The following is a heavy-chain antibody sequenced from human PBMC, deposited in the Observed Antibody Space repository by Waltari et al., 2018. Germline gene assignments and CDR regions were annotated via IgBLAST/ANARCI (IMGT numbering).Heavy chain of an antibody. Sequence: QVQLQESGPGLVKPSETLSLTCGVSGYSISSGFYWGWIRQPPGKGLEWIGSMYHGGTTYYNPSLKSRVTISLDTSKNQFSLKLSSVTAADTAVYYCARIGGPNAFDIWGQGTMVTVSS. J-gene: IGHJ3*02. CDR3: ARIGGPNAFDI. D-gene: IGHD3-3*01. CDR2: MYHGGTT. CDR1: GYSISSGFY. V-gene: IGHV4-38-2*01.